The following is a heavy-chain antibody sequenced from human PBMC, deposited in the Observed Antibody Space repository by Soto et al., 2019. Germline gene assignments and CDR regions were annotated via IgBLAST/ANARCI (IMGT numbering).Heavy chain of an antibody. V-gene: IGHV4-4*02. CDR1: RGSISRKNW. D-gene: IGHD1-26*01. CDR2: VYPSEIT. J-gene: IGHJ4*02. Sequence: QVQLQESGPGLVKPSGTLSLTCTVSRGSISRKNWWRWVRQPPRKGLEWIGEVYPSEITNYNPSLRSRLTISIDKSKVQFSLNLSSVTAADTAVYYWARGGGTYRGGGSVDSWGQGTLVTVSS. CDR3: ARGGGTYRGGGSVDS.